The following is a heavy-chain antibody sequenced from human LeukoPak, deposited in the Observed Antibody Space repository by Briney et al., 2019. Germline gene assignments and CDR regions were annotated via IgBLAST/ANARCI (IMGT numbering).Heavy chain of an antibody. Sequence: ASVKVSCKASGYTFTSYAISWVRQAPGQGLEWMGWISAYNGNTNYAQRLQGRVTMTTDTSTSTAYMELRSLRSDDTAVCYCARGDYYGSGSYYKKTVDYWGQGTLVTVSS. D-gene: IGHD3-10*01. CDR3: ARGDYYGSGSYYKKTVDY. CDR2: ISAYNGNT. CDR1: GYTFTSYA. J-gene: IGHJ4*02. V-gene: IGHV1-18*01.